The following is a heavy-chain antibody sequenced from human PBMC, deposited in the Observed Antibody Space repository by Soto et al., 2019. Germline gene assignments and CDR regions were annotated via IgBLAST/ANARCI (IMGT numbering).Heavy chain of an antibody. Sequence: LRLSCAASRFTFSSYAMSWVRQAPGKGLEWVSVISGSGTGTYYADSVKGRFTISRDNSKNTLYLQMNSLRAEDTAIYYCAKADFPTVTTPGDAFDIWGQGTLVTVSS. CDR1: RFTFSSYA. V-gene: IGHV3-23*01. CDR2: ISGSGTGT. J-gene: IGHJ3*02. D-gene: IGHD4-17*01. CDR3: AKADFPTVTTPGDAFDI.